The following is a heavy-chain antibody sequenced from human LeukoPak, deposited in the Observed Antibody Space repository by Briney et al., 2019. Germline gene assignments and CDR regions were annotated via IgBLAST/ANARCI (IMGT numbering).Heavy chain of an antibody. CDR1: GFTFSSYS. CDR3: ARGASIDRFDY. J-gene: IGHJ4*02. V-gene: IGHV3-48*04. CDR2: ISSSSSTI. Sequence: PGGSLRLSCAASGFTFSSYSMNWVRQAPGKGLGWVSYISSSSSTIYYADSVKGRFTISRDNAKNSLYLQMNSLRAEDTAVYYCARGASIDRFDYWGQGTLVTVSS.